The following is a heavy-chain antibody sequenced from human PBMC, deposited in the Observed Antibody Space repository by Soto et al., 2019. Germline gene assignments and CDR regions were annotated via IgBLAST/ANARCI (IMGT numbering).Heavy chain of an antibody. V-gene: IGHV4-34*01. J-gene: IGHJ6*02. CDR1: GGSFSGYY. D-gene: IGHD6-13*01. Sequence: SETLSLTCAVYGGSFSGYYWSWIRQPPGKGLEWIGEINHSGSTNYNPSLKSRVTISVDTSKNPFSLKLSSVTAADTAVYYCARGYQQLVNYYYGMDVWGQGTTVTVSS. CDR2: INHSGST. CDR3: ARGYQQLVNYYYGMDV.